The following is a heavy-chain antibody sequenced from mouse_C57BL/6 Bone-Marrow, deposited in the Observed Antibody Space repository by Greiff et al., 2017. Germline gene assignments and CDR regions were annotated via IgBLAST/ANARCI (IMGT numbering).Heavy chain of an antibody. J-gene: IGHJ3*01. CDR3: ARGVYYGSSFLFAY. Sequence: VQLQQSGPELVKPGASVKISCKASGYTFTDYYMNWVKQSHGKSLEWIGDINPNNGGTSYNQKFKGKATLTVDKSSSTAYMELRSLTSEDSAVYYCARGVYYGSSFLFAYWGQGTLVTVSA. V-gene: IGHV1-26*01. CDR2: INPNNGGT. D-gene: IGHD1-1*01. CDR1: GYTFTDYY.